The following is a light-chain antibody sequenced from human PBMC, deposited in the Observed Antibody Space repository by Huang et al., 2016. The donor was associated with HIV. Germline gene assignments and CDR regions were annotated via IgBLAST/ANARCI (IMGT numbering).Light chain of an antibody. CDR1: QSISSY. J-gene: IGKJ2*01. CDR2: AAS. V-gene: IGKV1-39*01. Sequence: DIQMTQSPFSLSSSVGDRVTVTCRAIQSISSYLNWYQQKPGKAPKILISAASTLQSGIPSRFSGSGAGTDFTLTITSLQPEDFATYYCQQTYIIPITFGQGTKLEIK. CDR3: QQTYIIPIT.